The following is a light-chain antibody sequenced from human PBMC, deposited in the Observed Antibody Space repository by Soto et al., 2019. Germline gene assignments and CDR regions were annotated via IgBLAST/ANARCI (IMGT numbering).Light chain of an antibody. Sequence: DIQMTQSPSSMSASVGDRVTITCRASQSISSSLSWYLQKPGKAPNLLIYAASTLQSGVPSRFSGSGSGTDFSLTISSLQPEDFATYYCQQSYSTPITVGKGKRLEIK. CDR3: QQSYSTPIT. J-gene: IGKJ5*01. V-gene: IGKV1-39*01. CDR2: AAS. CDR1: QSISSS.